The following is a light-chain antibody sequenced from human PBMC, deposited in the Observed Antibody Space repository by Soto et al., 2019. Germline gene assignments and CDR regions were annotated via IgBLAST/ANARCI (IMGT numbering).Light chain of an antibody. Sequence: EIGWTRSPGTLSWSPGESTTLSCRASQSVSSSYLAWYQQKPGQAPRLLIYGAFNRATGIPDRFSGGGSGTDFTLTITRLEPEDFAVYYCQYYGNSPLTFGQRTKVAIK. V-gene: IGKV3-20*01. J-gene: IGKJ1*01. CDR1: QSVSSSY. CDR2: GAF. CDR3: QYYGNSPLT.